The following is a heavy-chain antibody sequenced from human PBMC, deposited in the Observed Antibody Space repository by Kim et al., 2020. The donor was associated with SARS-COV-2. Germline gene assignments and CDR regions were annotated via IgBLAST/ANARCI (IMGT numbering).Heavy chain of an antibody. D-gene: IGHD6-19*01. Sequence: KWYNDYALAVKSRITIDPDPSKNQFSLHLSSVTPEDTAVYYCARDLSGCDYWGQGTLVTVSS. J-gene: IGHJ4*02. CDR3: ARDLSGCDY. CDR2: KWYN. V-gene: IGHV6-1*01.